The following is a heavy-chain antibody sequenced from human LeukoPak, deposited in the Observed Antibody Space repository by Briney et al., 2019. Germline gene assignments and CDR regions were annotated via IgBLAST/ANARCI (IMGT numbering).Heavy chain of an antibody. CDR1: GGSFSGYY. Sequence: NPSETLSLTCAVYGGSFSGYYWSWIRQPPGKGLEWIGEINHSGSTNYNPSLKSRVTISVDTSKNQFSLKLSSVTDADTAVYYCATRCGWYSAFHGWFDPWGQGTLVTVSS. V-gene: IGHV4-34*01. J-gene: IGHJ5*02. CDR3: ATRCGWYSAFHGWFDP. D-gene: IGHD6-19*01. CDR2: INHSGST.